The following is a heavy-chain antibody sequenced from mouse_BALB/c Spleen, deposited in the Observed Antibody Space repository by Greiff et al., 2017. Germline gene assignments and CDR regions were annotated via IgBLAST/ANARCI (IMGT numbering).Heavy chain of an antibody. J-gene: IGHJ1*01. CDR3: ARTHYYGSSYGYFDV. V-gene: IGHV3-6*02. Sequence: EVQRVESGPGLVKPSQSLSLTCSVTGYSITSGYYWNWIRQFPGNKLEWMGYISYDGSNNYNPSLKNRISITRDTSKNQFFLKLNSVTTEDTATYYCARTHYYGSSYGYFDVWGAGTTVTVSS. CDR2: ISYDGSN. D-gene: IGHD1-1*01. CDR1: GYSITSGYY.